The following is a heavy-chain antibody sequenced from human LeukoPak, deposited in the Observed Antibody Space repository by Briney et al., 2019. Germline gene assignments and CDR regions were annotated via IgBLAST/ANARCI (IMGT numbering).Heavy chain of an antibody. CDR3: ARQLGSTTNFDY. CDR1: GGSINSYF. V-gene: IGHV4-59*08. Sequence: KPSETLSLTCTVSGGSINSYFWSWIRQPPGKGLEWIGYVYYRGSTNYNPSLKTRVTISLGTSKNQFSLMLSSVTAADTAVYYCARQLGSTTNFDYWGQGTLVTVSS. D-gene: IGHD2/OR15-2a*01. CDR2: VYYRGST. J-gene: IGHJ4*02.